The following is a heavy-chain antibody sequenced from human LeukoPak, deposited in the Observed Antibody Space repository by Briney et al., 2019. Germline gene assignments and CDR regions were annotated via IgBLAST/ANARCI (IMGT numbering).Heavy chain of an antibody. CDR3: AKDSRIAAAGTHSDY. V-gene: IGHV3-30*02. CDR1: GFTFSSYG. D-gene: IGHD6-13*01. J-gene: IGHJ4*02. Sequence: GGSLRLSCAASGFTFSSYGMHWVRQAPGKGLEWVAFIRYDGSNKYYADSVKGRFTISRDNSKNTLYLQMNSLRAEDTAVYYCAKDSRIAAAGTHSDYWGQGTLVTVSS. CDR2: IRYDGSNK.